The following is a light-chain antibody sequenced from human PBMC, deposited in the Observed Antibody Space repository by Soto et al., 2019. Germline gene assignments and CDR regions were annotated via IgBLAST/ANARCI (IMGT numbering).Light chain of an antibody. CDR2: AAS. Sequence: DIPMTQSPSSLSASVGDRITITCRASQNINTYLNWFQQKPGKAPSLLIYAASSLQSGVPSRFSASGSVTDFTLTINSLQPEDFAAYYCQQSYTTPYTFGQGTKVEIK. V-gene: IGKV1-39*01. CDR1: QNINTY. J-gene: IGKJ2*01. CDR3: QQSYTTPYT.